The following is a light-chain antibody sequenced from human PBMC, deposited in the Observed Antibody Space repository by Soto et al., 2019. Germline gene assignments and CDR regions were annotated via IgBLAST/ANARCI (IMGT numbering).Light chain of an antibody. CDR3: CSYAGSSTLV. Sequence: QSALTQPASVSGSPGQSITISCTGTSSDVGKYNLVSWYQQYPGKAPKLMIYQGTKRPSGISSRFSGSKSGNTASLTISGLQAEDEADYYCCSYAGSSTLVFGGGTKLTVL. CDR1: SSDVGKYNL. V-gene: IGLV2-23*01. CDR2: QGT. J-gene: IGLJ2*01.